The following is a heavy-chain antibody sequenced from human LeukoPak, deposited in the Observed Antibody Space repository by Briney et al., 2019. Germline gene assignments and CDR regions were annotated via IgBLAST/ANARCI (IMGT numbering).Heavy chain of an antibody. CDR1: GFTFSRYW. V-gene: IGHV3-7*01. J-gene: IGHJ3*02. D-gene: IGHD5-24*01. CDR2: IKQDGSEK. Sequence: GGSLRLSCAASGFTFSRYWMSLVRQAPGKGLELVANIKQDGSEKHYVDSVKGRFTISRDNAKNTVFLQMNSPRAEETAVYYCARDADLGATIIGAFDIWGQGKMVTVSS. CDR3: ARDADLGATIIGAFDI.